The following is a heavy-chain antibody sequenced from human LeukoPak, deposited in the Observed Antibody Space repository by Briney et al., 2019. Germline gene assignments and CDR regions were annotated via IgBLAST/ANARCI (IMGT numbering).Heavy chain of an antibody. D-gene: IGHD1-26*01. CDR2: INPNSGNT. CDR1: EYTFTGYY. J-gene: IGHJ5*02. CDR3: ARKRGYSGSYNWFDP. V-gene: IGHV1-8*02. Sequence: ASVKVSCKASEYTFTGYYMHWVRQAPGQGLEWMGWINPNSGNTGYAQKFQGRVTMTRNTSISTAYMELSSLRSEDTAVYYCARKRGYSGSYNWFDPWGQGTLVTVSS.